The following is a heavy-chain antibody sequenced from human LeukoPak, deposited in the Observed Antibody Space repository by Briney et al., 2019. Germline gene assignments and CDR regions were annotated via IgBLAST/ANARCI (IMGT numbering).Heavy chain of an antibody. Sequence: PGGSLRLSCAASGFTFSSYWMSWVRQAPGKGLEWVANIKQDGSEKYYVDSVKGRFTISRDNAKNSLYLQMNSLRAEDTAVYYCARALYGDYVRRTRHPDAFDIWGQGTMVTVSS. CDR1: GFTFSSYW. CDR2: IKQDGSEK. CDR3: ARALYGDYVRRTRHPDAFDI. D-gene: IGHD4-17*01. J-gene: IGHJ3*02. V-gene: IGHV3-7*01.